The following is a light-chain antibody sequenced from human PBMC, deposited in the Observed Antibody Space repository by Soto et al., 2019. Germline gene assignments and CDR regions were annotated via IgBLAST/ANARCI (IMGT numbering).Light chain of an antibody. Sequence: EIVLTQSPCALSLSPGERATLSCRASQSVSNNYLAWYQQKFGQAPRLLIYDASRRATGIPERFSGSGSGTDFTLTINRLEPEDFAVYYCQQYGSSPTFGLGTKV. CDR2: DAS. CDR3: QQYGSSPT. J-gene: IGKJ1*01. V-gene: IGKV3-20*01. CDR1: QSVSNNY.